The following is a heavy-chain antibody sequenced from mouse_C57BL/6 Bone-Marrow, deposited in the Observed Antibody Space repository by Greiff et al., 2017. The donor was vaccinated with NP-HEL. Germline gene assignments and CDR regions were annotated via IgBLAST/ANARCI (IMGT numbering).Heavy chain of an antibody. Sequence: EVQLQQSVAELVRPGASVKLSCTASGFNIKNTYMHWVKQRPEQGLEWIGRIDPANGNTKYAPKFQGKATITADTASNTAYLQLSSLTSEDTAIYYCASSPYDYDGGVAYWGQGTLVTVSA. D-gene: IGHD2-4*01. V-gene: IGHV14-3*01. CDR3: ASSPYDYDGGVAY. J-gene: IGHJ3*01. CDR1: GFNIKNTY. CDR2: IDPANGNT.